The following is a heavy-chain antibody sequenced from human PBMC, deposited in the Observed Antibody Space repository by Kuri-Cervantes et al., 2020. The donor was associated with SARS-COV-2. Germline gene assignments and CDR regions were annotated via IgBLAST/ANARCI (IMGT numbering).Heavy chain of an antibody. CDR1: GGSISSGTYY. CDR2: IHTSGRT. CDR3: ARDPGWELLSYYYMDV. D-gene: IGHD1-26*01. Sequence: SETLSLTCTVSGGSISSGTYYWTWIRQPAGKGLEWIGYIHTSGRTDYNPSLKSRVTISVDTSKNHFSLKLNSVTAADTAVYYCARDPGWELLSYYYMDVWGKGTTVTVSS. V-gene: IGHV4-61*09. J-gene: IGHJ6*03.